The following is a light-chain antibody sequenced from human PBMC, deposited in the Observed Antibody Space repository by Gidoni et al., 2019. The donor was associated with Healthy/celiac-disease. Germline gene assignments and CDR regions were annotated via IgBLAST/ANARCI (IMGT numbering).Light chain of an antibody. CDR1: KLGDKY. Sequence: SYELTQPPSVSVSPGQTASITCSGDKLGDKYACWYQQKPGQSPVLVIYQDSKRPSGIPERFSGSNSGNTATLTISGTQAMVEADYYCQAWDSSTYWVFGGGTKLTVL. CDR2: QDS. V-gene: IGLV3-1*01. CDR3: QAWDSSTYWV. J-gene: IGLJ3*02.